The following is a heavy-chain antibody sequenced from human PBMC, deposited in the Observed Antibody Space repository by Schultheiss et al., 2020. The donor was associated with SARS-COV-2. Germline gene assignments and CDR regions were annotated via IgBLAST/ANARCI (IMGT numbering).Heavy chain of an antibody. V-gene: IGHV4-59*01. CDR3: AKDRFIKLVATPVDTAMVRGLDY. CDR2: IYHSGST. D-gene: IGHD5-18*01. Sequence: SETLSLTCAVYGASFSSYYWSWIRQPPGKGLEWIGSIYHSGSTNYNPSLKSRVTISVDTSKNQFSLKLSSVTAADTAVYYCAKDRFIKLVATPVDTAMVRGLDYWGQGTLVTVSS. J-gene: IGHJ4*02. CDR1: GASFSSYY.